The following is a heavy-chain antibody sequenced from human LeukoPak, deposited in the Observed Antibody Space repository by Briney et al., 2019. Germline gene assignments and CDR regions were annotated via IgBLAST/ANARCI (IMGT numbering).Heavy chain of an antibody. V-gene: IGHV4-34*01. CDR1: GVSFSGYY. CDR3: ARGLAATPRD. D-gene: IGHD6-13*01. CDR2: INHSGST. Sequence: SETLSLTCAVYGVSFSGYYWSWIRQPPGKGLEWIGEINHSGSTNYNPSLKSRVTISVDTSKNQFSLKLSSVTAADTAVYYCARGLAATPRDWGQGTLVTVSS. J-gene: IGHJ4*02.